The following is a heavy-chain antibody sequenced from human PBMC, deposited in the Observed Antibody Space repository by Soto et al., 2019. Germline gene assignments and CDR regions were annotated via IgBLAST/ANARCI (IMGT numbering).Heavy chain of an antibody. J-gene: IGHJ4*02. CDR2: ISAYNGNT. CDR3: AGEYDPYYYDSSGSSGY. V-gene: IGHV1-18*01. D-gene: IGHD3-22*01. CDR1: GYTFTSYG. Sequence: QVQLVQSGAEVKKPGASVKVSCKASGYTFTSYGISWVRQAPGQGLEWMGWISAYNGNTNYAQKLQGRVTMTTDTSTSTAYMELRSLRSDDTAVYYCAGEYDPYYYDSSGSSGYWGQGTLVTVSS.